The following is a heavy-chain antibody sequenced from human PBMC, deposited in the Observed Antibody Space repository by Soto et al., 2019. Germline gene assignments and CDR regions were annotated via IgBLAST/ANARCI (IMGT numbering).Heavy chain of an antibody. D-gene: IGHD3-3*01. CDR2: ISGYGGKR. CDR1: GYTFNTFG. V-gene: IGHV1-18*01. J-gene: IGHJ4*02. CDR3: ARGWEKIFGVNDF. Sequence: IQLMQSAGEVKRPGASVKVSCKASGYTFNTFGITWVRQAPGQGLEWMGCISGYGGKRDYLRKLQGRITMTADPSTSTSYMELRNLTSDDTAVYYCARGWEKIFGVNDFWGQGTLVTVSS.